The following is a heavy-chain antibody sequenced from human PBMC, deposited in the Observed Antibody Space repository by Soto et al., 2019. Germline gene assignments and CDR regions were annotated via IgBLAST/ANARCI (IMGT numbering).Heavy chain of an antibody. D-gene: IGHD3-3*01. Sequence: GGSLRLSCAASGFTFSSYWMSWVRQAPGKGLEWVANIKQDGSEKYYVDSVKGRFTISRDNAKNSLYLQMNSLRAEDTAVYYCAREYYDFWSGYFDYYYGMDVWGQGTTVTVSS. V-gene: IGHV3-7*05. J-gene: IGHJ6*02. CDR2: IKQDGSEK. CDR1: GFTFSSYW. CDR3: AREYYDFWSGYFDYYYGMDV.